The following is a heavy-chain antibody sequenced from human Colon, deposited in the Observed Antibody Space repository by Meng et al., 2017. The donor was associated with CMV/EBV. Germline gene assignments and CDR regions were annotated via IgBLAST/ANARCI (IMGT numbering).Heavy chain of an antibody. V-gene: IGHV3-23*01. D-gene: IGHD3-16*01. Sequence: EGRLWDSGGGLVHPGGYLRLSCASAGFAFSSYGMNWVRHAPGKGLELVSGITASGASTYYADSVKGRFTISRDNSKNTLYLQMNSLRADDTAVYYCAKNWGNDFWGQGTLVTVSS. J-gene: IGHJ4*02. CDR1: GFAFSSYG. CDR3: AKNWGNDF. CDR2: ITASGAST.